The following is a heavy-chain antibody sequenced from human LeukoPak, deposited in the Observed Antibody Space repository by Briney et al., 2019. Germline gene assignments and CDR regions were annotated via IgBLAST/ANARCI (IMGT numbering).Heavy chain of an antibody. CDR3: ARQDAILWFGELTDAFDI. CDR2: IYYSGST. J-gene: IGHJ3*02. Sequence: SETLSLTCTVSGGSISSYYWSWIRQPPGKGLEWIGYIYYSGSTNYNPSLKSRVTISVDTSKNQFSLKLSSVTAADTAVYYCARQDAILWFGELTDAFDIWGQGTMVTVSS. D-gene: IGHD3-10*01. CDR1: GGSISSYY. V-gene: IGHV4-59*08.